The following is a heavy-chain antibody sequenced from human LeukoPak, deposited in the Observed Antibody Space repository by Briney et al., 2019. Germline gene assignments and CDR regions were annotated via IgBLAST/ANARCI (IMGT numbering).Heavy chain of an antibody. CDR2: ISAYNGNT. CDR1: GYTFTSYG. D-gene: IGHD3-3*01. Sequence: GASVKVSCKASGYTFTSYGISWVRQAPGQGLEWMGWISAYNGNTNYAQKLQGRVTMTTDTSTSTAYMELRSLRSDDTAGYYCARDRLRKITIFGVVLPDYWGQGTLVTVSS. J-gene: IGHJ4*02. V-gene: IGHV1-18*01. CDR3: ARDRLRKITIFGVVLPDY.